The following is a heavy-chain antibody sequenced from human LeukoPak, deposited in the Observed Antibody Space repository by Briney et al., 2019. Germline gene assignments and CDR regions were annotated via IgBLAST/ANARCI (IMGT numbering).Heavy chain of an antibody. CDR1: GFPFSRNS. J-gene: IGHJ3*02. Sequence: GGSMRLSCSASGFPFSRNSMHWVRQAPGKGLEYVSAISGNGGTTSYADAVKGRFTISRDNSKSTLYLQMSSLRAEDTAVYYCVKDLGLRITIIRGVIAPDAFDIWGQGTMVTVSS. V-gene: IGHV3-64D*09. CDR2: ISGNGGTT. CDR3: VKDLGLRITIIRGVIAPDAFDI. D-gene: IGHD3-10*01.